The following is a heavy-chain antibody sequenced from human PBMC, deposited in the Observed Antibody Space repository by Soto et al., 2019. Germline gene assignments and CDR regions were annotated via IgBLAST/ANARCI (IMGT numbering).Heavy chain of an antibody. CDR3: THRQAQGIGLAGTFDS. CDR1: GFSFSTTGVG. V-gene: IGHV2-5*02. Sequence: SGPTLVNPTQTLTLTCTFSGFSFSTTGVGVGWIRQPPGKALEWLALIYWDDDKRYSPSLKSRLTITKDTSKNQVVLTMTNMDPVDTATYYCTHRQAQGIGLAGTFDSWGQGTLVTVSS. J-gene: IGHJ4*02. CDR2: IYWDDDK. D-gene: IGHD6-19*01.